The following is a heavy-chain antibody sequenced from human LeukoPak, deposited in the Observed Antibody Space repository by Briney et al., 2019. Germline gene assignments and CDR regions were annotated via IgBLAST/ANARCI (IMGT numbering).Heavy chain of an antibody. Sequence: PSETLSLTCTVSGGSISSYYWSWIRQPPGKGLEWIGYIYYSGSTNYNPSLKSRVTISVDTSKNQFSLRLTSVTAADTAVYYCAHYDRRGWDAFDIWGQGTMVTVSS. V-gene: IGHV4-59*01. J-gene: IGHJ3*02. CDR3: AHYDRRGWDAFDI. CDR2: IYYSGST. CDR1: GGSISSYY. D-gene: IGHD4-17*01.